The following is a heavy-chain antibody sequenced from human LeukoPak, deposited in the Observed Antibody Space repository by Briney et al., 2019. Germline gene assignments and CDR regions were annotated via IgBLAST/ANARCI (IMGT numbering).Heavy chain of an antibody. D-gene: IGHD6-19*01. V-gene: IGHV3-64*01. CDR3: ARRAPGFSSGWLDY. Sequence: PGGSLRLSCAAAGFTFSNYWMHWVRQAPGKGLEYVSAISSNGGSTFYANSVKGRFIVSRDNSKNTLYLQMGSLRAEDLAVYYCARRAPGFSSGWLDYWGQGTLVTVSS. CDR2: ISSNGGST. J-gene: IGHJ4*02. CDR1: GFTFSNYW.